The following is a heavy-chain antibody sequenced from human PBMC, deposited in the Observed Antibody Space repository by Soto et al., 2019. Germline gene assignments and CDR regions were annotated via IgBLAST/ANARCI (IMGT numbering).Heavy chain of an antibody. V-gene: IGHV4-34*01. CDR3: SIVQSMITFGGVILSDAFDI. CDR1: GGSFSGYY. J-gene: IGHJ3*02. CDR2: INHSGST. Sequence: SETLSLTCAVYGGSFSGYYWSWIRQPPGKGLEWIGEINHSGSTNYNPSLKSRVTISVDTSKNQFSLKLSSVTASDTAVYYCSIVQSMITFGGVILSDAFDIWGQGTMVTVSS. D-gene: IGHD3-16*01.